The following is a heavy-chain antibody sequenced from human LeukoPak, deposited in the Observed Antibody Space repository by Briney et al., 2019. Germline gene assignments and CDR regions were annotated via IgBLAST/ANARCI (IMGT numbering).Heavy chain of an antibody. V-gene: IGHV3-21*01. CDR3: AAYSYGQTDAFDI. CDR1: GFTFGYYS. CDR2: ITSSSSYI. Sequence: GGSLRLSCAASGFTFGYYSMNWVRQAPGKGLEWVSSITSSSSYIYYADSVKGRFTISRDNAKNSLYLQMNSLRAEDTAVYHCAAYSYGQTDAFDIWGQGTMVTVSS. D-gene: IGHD5-18*01. J-gene: IGHJ3*02.